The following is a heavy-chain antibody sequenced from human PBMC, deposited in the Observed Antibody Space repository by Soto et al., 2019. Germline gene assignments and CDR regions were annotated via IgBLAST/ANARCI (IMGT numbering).Heavy chain of an antibody. CDR2: ISYDGSNK. V-gene: IGHV3-30*18. Sequence: QVQLVESGGGVVQPGRSLRLSCAASGFTFSSYGMHWVRQAPGKGLEWVAVISYDGSNKYYADSVKGRFTISRDNSKNTLYLQMNSLRAGDTAVYYCAKSVYNWNDGFFDYWGQGTLVTVSS. CDR3: AKSVYNWNDGFFDY. J-gene: IGHJ4*02. D-gene: IGHD1-1*01. CDR1: GFTFSSYG.